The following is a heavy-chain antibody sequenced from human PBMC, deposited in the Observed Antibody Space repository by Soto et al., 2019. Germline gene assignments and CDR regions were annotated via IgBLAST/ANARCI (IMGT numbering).Heavy chain of an antibody. V-gene: IGHV3-21*01. CDR2: ISSSSSYI. CDR1: GYTFSSYS. CDR3: ARGERYCSSTSCYGRRDYYYYMDV. J-gene: IGHJ6*03. D-gene: IGHD2-2*01. Sequence: EVQLVESGGGLVKPGGSLRLSCAASGYTFSSYSMNWVRQAPRKGLEWVSSISSSSSYIYYADSVKGRFTISRDNAKNSLYLQMNSLRAEDTAVYYCARGERYCSSTSCYGRRDYYYYMDVWGKGTTVTVSS.